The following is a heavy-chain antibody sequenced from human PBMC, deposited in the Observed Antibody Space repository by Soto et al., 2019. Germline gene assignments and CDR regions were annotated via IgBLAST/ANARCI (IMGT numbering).Heavy chain of an antibody. V-gene: IGHV1-2*04. D-gene: IGHD6-13*01. J-gene: IGHJ6*02. CDR3: AGSQLEGHYSYYGMDV. Sequence: GASVKVSCRASGYTFTGYYMHWVRQAPGQGLEWMGWINPNSGGTNYAQKFQGWVAMTRATSISSADLELSRLRSDDTAVYYCAGSQLEGHYSYYGMDVWGQGTTVTISS. CDR1: GYTFTGYY. CDR2: INPNSGGT.